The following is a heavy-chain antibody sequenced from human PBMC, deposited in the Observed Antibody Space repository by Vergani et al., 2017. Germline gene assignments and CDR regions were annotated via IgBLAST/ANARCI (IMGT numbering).Heavy chain of an antibody. D-gene: IGHD5-24*01. CDR1: GFNFGDYA. Sequence: EVQLVESGGGLVQPGRSLRLSCTASGFNFGDYAMSWFRQAPGKGREWVGFIRSKAYGGTTEYAASVKGRFTISRDDSKSIASLQINSLKTEETAVYYCTRVAGGYNLPPFSGFDYWGQGTLVTVSS. J-gene: IGHJ4*02. CDR3: TRVAGGYNLPPFSGFDY. V-gene: IGHV3-49*03. CDR2: IRSKAYGGTT.